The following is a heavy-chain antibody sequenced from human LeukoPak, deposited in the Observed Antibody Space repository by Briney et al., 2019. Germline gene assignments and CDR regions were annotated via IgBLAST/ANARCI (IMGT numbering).Heavy chain of an antibody. CDR3: ASTVGYCSGGSCYPDWFDP. CDR2: IYYSGST. D-gene: IGHD2-15*01. V-gene: IGHV4-59*08. Sequence: SETLSLTCTVSGGSISSYYWSWIRQPPGKGLGWIGYIYYSGSTNYNPSLRSRVTISVDTSKNQFSLKLSSVTAADTAVYYCASTVGYCSGGSCYPDWFDPWGQGTLVTVSS. J-gene: IGHJ5*02. CDR1: GGSISSYY.